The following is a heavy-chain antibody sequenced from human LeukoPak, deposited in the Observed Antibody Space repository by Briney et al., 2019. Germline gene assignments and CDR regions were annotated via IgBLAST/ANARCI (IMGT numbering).Heavy chain of an antibody. Sequence: EASVKVSCKASGYTFTSYGISWVRQAPGQGLEWMGWISAYNGNTNYAQKLQGRVTMTTDTSTGTACMELRSLRSDDTAVYYCARAGYSSGWYPTKAFDYWGQGTLVTVSS. CDR1: GYTFTSYG. CDR2: ISAYNGNT. D-gene: IGHD6-19*01. J-gene: IGHJ4*02. CDR3: ARAGYSSGWYPTKAFDY. V-gene: IGHV1-18*04.